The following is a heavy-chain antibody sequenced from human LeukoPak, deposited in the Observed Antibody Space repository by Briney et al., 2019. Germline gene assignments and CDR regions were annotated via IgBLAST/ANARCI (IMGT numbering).Heavy chain of an antibody. CDR1: GGSISSSSYY. CDR2: INHSGST. CDR3: ARVRKRTHIVVVTAIHPIYYYYMDG. J-gene: IGHJ6*03. V-gene: IGHV4-39*07. Sequence: SETLSLTCTVSGGSISSSSYYWSWIRQPPGKGLEWIGEINHSGSTNYNPSLKSRVTISVDKSKNQFSLKLSSVTAAATALFYCARVRKRTHIVVVTAIHPIYYYYMDGYGKGATVTVAS. D-gene: IGHD2-21*02.